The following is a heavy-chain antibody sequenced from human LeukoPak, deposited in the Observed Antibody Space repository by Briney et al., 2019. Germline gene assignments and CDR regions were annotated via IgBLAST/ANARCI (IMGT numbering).Heavy chain of an antibody. J-gene: IGHJ4*02. V-gene: IGHV3-23*01. CDR1: GFTFSSYA. CDR2: ISGSGGST. CDR3: AKDLLLGYCSGGSCYSVY. D-gene: IGHD2-15*01. Sequence: GGSLRLSCAASGFTFSSYAMSWVRQAPGKGLEWVSAISGSGGSTYYADSVKGRFTISRDNSKNTLYLQMNSLRAEDTAVYYCAKDLLLGYCSGGSCYSVYWGQGTLVTVSS.